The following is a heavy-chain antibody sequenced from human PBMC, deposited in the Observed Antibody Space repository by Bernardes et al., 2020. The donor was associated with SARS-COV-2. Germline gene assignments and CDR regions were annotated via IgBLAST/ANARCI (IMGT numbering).Heavy chain of an antibody. J-gene: IGHJ5*02. Sequence: ASVKVSCKASGYTFTTYAISWVRQAPGQGLEWMGWIGAYNGHTNYAQKFQGRVTLTTETSTSTAYMELRSLTSDDTAVYYCAKVRDFWSGGTNWFDPWGQGTLVTVS. D-gene: IGHD3-3*01. CDR3: AKVRDFWSGGTNWFDP. CDR1: GYTFTTYA. CDR2: IGAYNGHT. V-gene: IGHV1-18*04.